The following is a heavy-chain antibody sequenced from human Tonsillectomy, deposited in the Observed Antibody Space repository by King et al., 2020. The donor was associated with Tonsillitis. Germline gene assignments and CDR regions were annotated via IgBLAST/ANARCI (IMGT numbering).Heavy chain of an antibody. CDR3: TRLYSGSEMLAFDI. V-gene: IGHV3-73*02. CDR2: IRSKANSYAT. D-gene: IGHD1-26*01. Sequence: VQLVESGGGLVQPGGSLKLSCAASGFTFSGSAMHWVRQASGNGLEWVGRIRSKANSYATAYAASVKGRFTISRDDSKNTAYLQMNSLKTEDTAVYYCTRLYSGSEMLAFDIWGQGTMVTVSS. CDR1: GFTFSGSA. J-gene: IGHJ3*02.